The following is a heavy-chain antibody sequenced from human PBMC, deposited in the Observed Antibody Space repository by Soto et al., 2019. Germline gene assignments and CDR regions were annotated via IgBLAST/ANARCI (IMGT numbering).Heavy chain of an antibody. V-gene: IGHV1-2*04. Sequence: QVQLVQSGAEVKKPGASVKVSCKASGYTFTGYYMHWVRQAPGQGLEWMGWINPNSGGTNYAQKFQGWVTMTRDTSIRTAYVEVSRLRSDATAVYYWARGPLWFGELSHYYYYMDVWGKGTTVTVSS. D-gene: IGHD3-10*01. J-gene: IGHJ6*03. CDR3: ARGPLWFGELSHYYYYMDV. CDR1: GYTFTGYY. CDR2: INPNSGGT.